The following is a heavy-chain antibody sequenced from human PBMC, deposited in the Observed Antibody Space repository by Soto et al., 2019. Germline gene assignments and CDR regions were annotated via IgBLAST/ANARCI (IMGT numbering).Heavy chain of an antibody. CDR3: ARSIASSPEAL. D-gene: IGHD6-6*01. CDR1: GGSISRGDYD. J-gene: IGHJ2*01. V-gene: IGHV4-30-4*01. Sequence: QVQLQEAGLGLVKPSQTLSLTCTVSGGSISRGDYDWSWIRQPPGKGLEWIGDIYYSGSTYYNPSLKDRVTISVDTSKNQFSLKLSSVTAADTAVYYCARSIASSPEALWGRGTLVTVSS. CDR2: IYYSGST.